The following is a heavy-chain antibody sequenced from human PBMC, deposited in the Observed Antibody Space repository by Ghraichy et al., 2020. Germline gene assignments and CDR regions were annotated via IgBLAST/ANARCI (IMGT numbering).Heavy chain of an antibody. J-gene: IGHJ6*02. CDR3: ARSLRYCSGGSCYYYGMDV. V-gene: IGHV3-48*01. CDR1: GFTFSSYS. CDR2: ISSSSSTI. D-gene: IGHD2-15*01. Sequence: GGSLRLACAASGFTFSSYSMNWVRQAPGKGLEWVSYISSSSSTIYYADSVKGRFTISRDNAKNSLYLQMNSLRAEDTAVYYCARSLRYCSGGSCYYYGMDVWGQGTTVTVSS.